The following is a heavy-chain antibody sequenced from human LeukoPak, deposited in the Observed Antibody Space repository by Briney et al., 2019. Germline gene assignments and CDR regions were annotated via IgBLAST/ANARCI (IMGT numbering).Heavy chain of an antibody. Sequence: AASVKVSCKASGGTFSSYAISWVRQAPGQGLEWMGWMNPNSGNTGYAQKFQGRVTMTRNTSISTAYMELSSLRSEDTAVYYYARGLGYRGRKHAFDIWGQGTMVTVSS. CDR1: GGTFSSYA. J-gene: IGHJ3*02. V-gene: IGHV1-8*02. CDR3: ARGLGYRGRKHAFDI. D-gene: IGHD5-12*01. CDR2: MNPNSGNT.